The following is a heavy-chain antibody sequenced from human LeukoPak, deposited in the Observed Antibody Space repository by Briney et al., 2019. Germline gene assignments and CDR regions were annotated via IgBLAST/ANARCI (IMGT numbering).Heavy chain of an antibody. J-gene: IGHJ6*02. CDR3: ARGPVSTHGMDV. CDR2: KNPISGRT. CDR1: GYTFTSYD. D-gene: IGHD2-2*01. Sequence: APVRVSCKASGYTFTSYDINWVRQATGQGLEWMGWKNPISGRTGFAQKFQGRLTMTTNTSISTAYMELSSLTSEDTAVYYCARGPVSTHGMDVWGQGTTVTVSS. V-gene: IGHV1-8*01.